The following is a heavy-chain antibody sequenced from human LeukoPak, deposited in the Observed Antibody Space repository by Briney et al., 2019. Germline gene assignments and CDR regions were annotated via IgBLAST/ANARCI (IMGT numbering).Heavy chain of an antibody. CDR1: GGSFSSDNYS. Sequence: SQTLSLTCAVSGGSFSSDNYSWSWIRQPPGKGLEWIGYISHGGSTYYTPSLKSRVTISVDRSKNQFSLKLSSVTAADTAVYYCARAPVHRAMASFNSWGQGTLVTVSS. CDR3: ARAPVHRAMASFNS. D-gene: IGHD5-18*01. J-gene: IGHJ4*02. V-gene: IGHV4-30-2*01. CDR2: ISHGGST.